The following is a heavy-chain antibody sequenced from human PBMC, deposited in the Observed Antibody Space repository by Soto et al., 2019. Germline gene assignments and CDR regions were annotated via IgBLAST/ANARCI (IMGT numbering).Heavy chain of an antibody. J-gene: IGHJ4*02. CDR3: AGGPPPDIVVVPAAPPLDY. CDR2: IYYSGST. CDR1: GGSISSGDYY. D-gene: IGHD2-2*01. V-gene: IGHV4-30-4*01. Sequence: PSETLSLTCTVSGGSISSGDYYWSWIRQPPGKGLEWIGYIYYSGSTYYNPSLKSRVTISVDTSKNQFTLKLSSVTAADTAVYYCAGGPPPDIVVVPAAPPLDYWGQGTLVTVSS.